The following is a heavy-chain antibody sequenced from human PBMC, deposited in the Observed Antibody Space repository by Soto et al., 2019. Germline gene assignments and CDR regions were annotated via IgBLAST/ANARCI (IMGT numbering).Heavy chain of an antibody. V-gene: IGHV1-18*01. D-gene: IGHD2-2*01. CDR2: ISAYNGNT. CDR3: ARDGCSSTSCYVWLVDYYYYGMDV. Sequence: ASVKVSCKASGYTFTSYGISWVRQAPGQGLEWMGWISAYNGNTNYAQKLQGRVTMTTDTSTSTAYMELRSLRSDDTAVYYCARDGCSSTSCYVWLVDYYYYGMDVWGQGTTVTVSS. CDR1: GYTFTSYG. J-gene: IGHJ6*02.